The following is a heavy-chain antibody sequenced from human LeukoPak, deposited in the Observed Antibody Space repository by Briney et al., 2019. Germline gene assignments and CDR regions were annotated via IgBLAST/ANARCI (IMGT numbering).Heavy chain of an antibody. V-gene: IGHV3-7*01. CDR3: ARDPHSGYSYSAY. J-gene: IGHJ4*02. CDR2: IKPDGSEK. D-gene: IGHD5-18*01. CDR1: GFNLCSSW. Sequence: GGSLRLSCAASGFNLCSSWMAWVRQAPGKGLEWVANIKPDGSEKHYVDSVKGRFTISRDNAKNSLYLQMNSLRAAATAVYYCARDPHSGYSYSAYWGQGTLVTVSS.